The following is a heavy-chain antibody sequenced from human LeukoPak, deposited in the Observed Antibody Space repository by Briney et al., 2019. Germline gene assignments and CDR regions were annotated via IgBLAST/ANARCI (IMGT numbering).Heavy chain of an antibody. J-gene: IGHJ4*02. V-gene: IGHV3-30-3*01. Sequence: GTSLRLSCAASGFTFSIYAIQWVRQAPGKGLEWVAVISSDGINKYYADSVMGRFTISRDNSMNTLYLQMNSLRTEDTGVYYCASAAATLSNLRLVDYWGQGTLVTVSS. D-gene: IGHD6-25*01. CDR1: GFTFSIYA. CDR3: ASAAATLSNLRLVDY. CDR2: ISSDGINK.